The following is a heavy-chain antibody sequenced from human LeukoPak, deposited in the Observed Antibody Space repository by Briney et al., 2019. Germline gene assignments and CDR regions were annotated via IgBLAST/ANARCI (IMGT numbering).Heavy chain of an antibody. V-gene: IGHV4-4*02. Sequence: TSETLSLTCGVSGGSITSTNWWSWVRQPPGQGLEWIGEISLRGRTNYNPSLNSRVTMLLDESKNQLSLNLTSVTAADTAIYYCSRESGPFCPFGYWGQGTLVTVPS. CDR1: GGSITSTNW. D-gene: IGHD1-26*01. CDR2: ISLRGRT. CDR3: SRESGPFCPFGY. J-gene: IGHJ4*02.